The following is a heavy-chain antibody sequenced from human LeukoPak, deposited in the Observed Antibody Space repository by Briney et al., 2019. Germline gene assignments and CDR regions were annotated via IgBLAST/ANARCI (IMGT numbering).Heavy chain of an antibody. Sequence: GGSLRLSCAASGFTFSDFAMLWVRQAPGRGLEWVCFMSGDGVVTHYADSVKGRFTISRDNSKNTLYLQMNSLRAEDTAVYYCSGDSYGPDYYDSSGYSYWGQGTLVTVSS. CDR1: GFTFSDFA. J-gene: IGHJ4*02. CDR2: MSGDGVVT. V-gene: IGHV3-23*01. CDR3: SGDSYGPDYYDSSGYSY. D-gene: IGHD3-22*01.